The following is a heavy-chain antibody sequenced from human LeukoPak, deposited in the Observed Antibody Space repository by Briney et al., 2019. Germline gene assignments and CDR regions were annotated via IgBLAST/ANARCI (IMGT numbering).Heavy chain of an antibody. CDR2: IYSSGST. CDR1: VGFISSYY. Sequence: PSESLSLICTFCVGFISSYYWRWIRQPRGKGLEWMGYIYSSGSTDYNHCLQSRVTISGDTSKNQASMKLSSVTAADTAVYYCARERIAGRRWFDPWGQGTLVTVSS. CDR3: ARERIAGRRWFDP. D-gene: IGHD6-6*01. V-gene: IGHV4-59*01. J-gene: IGHJ5*02.